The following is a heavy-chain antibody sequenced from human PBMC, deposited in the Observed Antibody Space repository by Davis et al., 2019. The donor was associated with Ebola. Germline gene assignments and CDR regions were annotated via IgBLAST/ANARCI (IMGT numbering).Heavy chain of an antibody. D-gene: IGHD2-21*02. CDR3: ARDCGGDCYSEPDY. J-gene: IGHJ4*02. CDR1: GGTFSSYA. CDR2: ISAYNGNT. V-gene: IGHV1-18*01. Sequence: ASVKVSCKASGGTFSSYAISWVRQAPGQGLEWMGWISAYNGNTNYAQKLQGRVTMTTDTSTSTAYMELRSLRSDDTAVYYCARDCGGDCYSEPDYWGQGTLVTVSS.